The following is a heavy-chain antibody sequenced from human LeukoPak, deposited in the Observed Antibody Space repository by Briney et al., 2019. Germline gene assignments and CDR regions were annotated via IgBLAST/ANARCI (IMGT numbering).Heavy chain of an antibody. V-gene: IGHV4-31*03. Sequence: SETLSLTCTVSGGSISSGGYYWSWIRQHPGKGLEWIGYIYYSGSTYYNPSLKSRVTISVDTSKNQFSLKLSSVTAADTAVYYCARGRKNGWYGQNWFDPWGQGTLVTVSS. CDR2: IYYSGST. J-gene: IGHJ5*02. CDR1: GGSISSGGYY. D-gene: IGHD6-19*01. CDR3: ARGRKNGWYGQNWFDP.